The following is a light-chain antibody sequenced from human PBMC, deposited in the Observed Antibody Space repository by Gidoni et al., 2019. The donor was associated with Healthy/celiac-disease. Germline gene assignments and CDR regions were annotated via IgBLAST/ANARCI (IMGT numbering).Light chain of an antibody. CDR2: RAS. Sequence: ELVLTQSPGTLSLSPGERATLSCRASQSVSSSYLAWYQQKPGQAPRLLIYRASSRATGIPDRFSGSGSGTDFTLTIRRLEPEDCAVYYCQQYGSSLCSFGQGTKLEIK. CDR1: QSVSSSY. J-gene: IGKJ2*04. CDR3: QQYGSSLCS. V-gene: IGKV3-20*01.